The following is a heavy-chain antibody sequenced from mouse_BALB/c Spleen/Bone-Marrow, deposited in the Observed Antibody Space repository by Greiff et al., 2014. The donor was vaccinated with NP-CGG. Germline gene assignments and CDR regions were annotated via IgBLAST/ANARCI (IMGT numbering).Heavy chain of an antibody. CDR3: AIYYYGSSYAMDY. D-gene: IGHD1-1*01. J-gene: IGHJ4*01. V-gene: IGHV1-18*01. Sequence: VQLQQSGPELVKPGASVKIPCKASGYTFTDYNMDWVKQSHGKSLEWIGDINPNNGGTIYNQKFKGKATLTVDKSSSTAYMELRSLTSGDTAVYYCAIYYYGSSYAMDYWGQGTSVTVSS. CDR2: INPNNGGT. CDR1: GYTFTDYN.